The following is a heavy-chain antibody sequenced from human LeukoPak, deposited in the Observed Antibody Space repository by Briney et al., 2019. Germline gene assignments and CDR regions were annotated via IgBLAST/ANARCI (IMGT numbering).Heavy chain of an antibody. CDR2: ISSSGSTI. D-gene: IGHD6-13*01. V-gene: IGHV3-48*03. CDR3: ARAFQELPQLYYYYYMDV. Sequence: PGGSLRLSGAASGFTFSSYEMNWVRQAPGKGLEWVSYISSSGSTIYYADSVKGRFTISRDNAKNSLYLQMNSLRAEDTAVYYCARAFQELPQLYYYYYMDVWGKGTTVTVSS. J-gene: IGHJ6*03. CDR1: GFTFSSYE.